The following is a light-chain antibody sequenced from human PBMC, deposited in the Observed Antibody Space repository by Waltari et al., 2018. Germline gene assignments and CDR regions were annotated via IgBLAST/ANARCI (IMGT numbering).Light chain of an antibody. CDR1: SSDVGGYNY. CDR2: DVS. CDR3: NSYTSSSTLV. J-gene: IGLJ2*01. V-gene: IGLV2-14*01. Sequence: QSALTQPASVSGSPGQSITISCTGTSSDVGGYNYVSWYQQHPGKAPKRMIYDVSIRPSGVSNRFSGSKSGNTASLTISGLQAEDEADYYCNSYTSSSTLVFGGGTKLTVL.